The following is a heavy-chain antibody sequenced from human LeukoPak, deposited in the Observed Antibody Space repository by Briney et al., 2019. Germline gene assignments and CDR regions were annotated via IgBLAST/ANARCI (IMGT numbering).Heavy chain of an antibody. CDR1: GFTFSNYA. V-gene: IGHV3-33*08. CDR2: IWYDGSNK. J-gene: IGHJ4*02. Sequence: GGSLRLSCAASGFTFSNYAMHWVRQAPGKGLEWVAVIWYDGSNKYYADSVKGRFTISRDNSKNTLYLQMNSLRAEDTAVYYCARVRRAIFGVGEESDYWGQGTLVTVSS. D-gene: IGHD3-3*01. CDR3: ARVRRAIFGVGEESDY.